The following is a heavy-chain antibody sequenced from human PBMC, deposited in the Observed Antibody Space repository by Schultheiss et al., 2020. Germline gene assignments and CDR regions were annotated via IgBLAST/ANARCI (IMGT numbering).Heavy chain of an antibody. CDR1: GFTFSSYS. CDR2: IKSKTDGGTT. CDR3: AKDWRGYSYGYLGLDFDL. V-gene: IGHV3-15*07. J-gene: IGHJ2*01. D-gene: IGHD5-18*01. Sequence: GGSLRLSCAASGFTFSSYSMNWVRQAPGKGLEWVGRIKSKTDGGTTDYAAPVKGRFTISRDDSKNTLYLQMNSLRAEDTAVYYCAKDWRGYSYGYLGLDFDLWGRGTLVTGS.